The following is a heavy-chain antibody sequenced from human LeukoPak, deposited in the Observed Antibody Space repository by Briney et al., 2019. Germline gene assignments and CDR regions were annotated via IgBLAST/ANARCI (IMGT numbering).Heavy chain of an antibody. CDR1: GFTFSSYN. J-gene: IGHJ6*04. CDR3: AELGITMIGGV. V-gene: IGHV3-21*01. CDR2: ISSDSNYI. Sequence: PGGSLRLSCAASGFTFSSYNMNWVRQAPGKGLEWVSSISSDSNYIYYAGSVKGRFTISRDNAKNSLYLQMNGLRPEDTAVYYCAELGITMIGGVWGKGTTVTVSS. D-gene: IGHD3-10*02.